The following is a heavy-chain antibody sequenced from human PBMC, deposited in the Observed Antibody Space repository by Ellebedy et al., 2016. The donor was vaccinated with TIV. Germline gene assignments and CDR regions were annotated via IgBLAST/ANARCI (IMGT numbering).Heavy chain of an antibody. V-gene: IGHV3-20*04. D-gene: IGHD6-19*01. J-gene: IGHJ6*02. CDR3: ARGRSGWYRNGMDV. CDR1: GFTFDDYG. Sequence: GESLKISXAASGFTFDDYGMSWVRQAPGKGLEWVSGINWNGGSTGYADSVKGRFTISRDNAKNSLYLQMNSLRAEDTALYYCARGRSGWYRNGMDVWGQGTTVTVSS. CDR2: INWNGGST.